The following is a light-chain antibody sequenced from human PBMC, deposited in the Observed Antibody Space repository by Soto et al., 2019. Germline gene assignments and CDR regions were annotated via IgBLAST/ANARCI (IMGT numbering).Light chain of an antibody. V-gene: IGKV1-27*01. CDR2: AAS. CDR1: QGIGIY. CDR3: QKYNSDPLT. Sequence: DIQMTQSPSSLSASLGDRVTITCRASQGIGIYLAWFQQRPGKVPKLLIYAASALQSGVPSRFSGSGSETDFTLTISSLQPEDVATYYCQKYNSDPLTFGAGTRVEIK. J-gene: IGKJ4*01.